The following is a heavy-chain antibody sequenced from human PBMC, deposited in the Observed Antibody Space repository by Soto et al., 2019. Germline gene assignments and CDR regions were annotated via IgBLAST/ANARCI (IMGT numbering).Heavy chain of an antibody. Sequence: GGSLRLSCAASGFTFSSYAMSWVRQAPGKGLEWVSAISGSGGSTYYADSVKGRFTISRDNSKNTLYLQMNSLRAEDTAVYYCAKAESAARPLPSYYYYGMDVWGQGTTVTVSS. CDR3: AKAESAARPLPSYYYYGMDV. D-gene: IGHD6-6*01. CDR2: ISGSGGST. CDR1: GFTFSSYA. J-gene: IGHJ6*02. V-gene: IGHV3-23*01.